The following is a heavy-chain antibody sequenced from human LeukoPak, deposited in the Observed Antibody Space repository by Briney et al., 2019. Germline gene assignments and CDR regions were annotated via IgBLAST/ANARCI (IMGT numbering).Heavy chain of an antibody. Sequence: PGGSLRLSCAASGFTFSSYAMHWVRQAPGKGLEWVAVISYDGSDKHYADSVKGRFTISRDNSKNMLYLQMNSLRAEDTAVYYCARDSGSGSNDYWGQGTLVTVSS. CDR1: GFTFSSYA. V-gene: IGHV3-30*04. J-gene: IGHJ4*02. CDR3: ARDSGSGSNDY. CDR2: ISYDGSDK. D-gene: IGHD1-26*01.